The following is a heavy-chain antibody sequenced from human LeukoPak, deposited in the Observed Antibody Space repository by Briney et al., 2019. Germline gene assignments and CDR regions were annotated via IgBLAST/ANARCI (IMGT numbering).Heavy chain of an antibody. CDR3: ARAPGGFHGDYSPIAY. J-gene: IGHJ4*02. D-gene: IGHD4-17*01. CDR1: GFSFSGHW. CDR2: TSDDGSAK. V-gene: IGHV3-30-3*01. Sequence: GGSLRLSCAASGFSFSGHWMHWVRQAPGKGLQWLALTSDDGSAKYYADSVKGRFTISRDNSQNTLYLQMNSLRADETAIYYCARAPGGFHGDYSPIAYWGQGTLVTVSS.